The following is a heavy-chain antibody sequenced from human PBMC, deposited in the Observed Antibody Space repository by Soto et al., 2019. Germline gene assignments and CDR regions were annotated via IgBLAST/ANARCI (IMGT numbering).Heavy chain of an antibody. CDR1: GFSLSTSGVG. V-gene: IGHV2-5*02. J-gene: IGHJ5*02. CDR3: AHRGTTVTTPEKYNWFDP. CDR2: IYWDDDK. D-gene: IGHD4-17*01. Sequence: QITLKESGPTLVKPTQTLTLTCTFSGFSLSTSGVGVGWIRQPPGKALEWLALIYWDDDKRYSPSLKSRLTITKDTSKNQVVLTMTNMDPVDTATYYYAHRGTTVTTPEKYNWFDPWGQGTLVTVSS.